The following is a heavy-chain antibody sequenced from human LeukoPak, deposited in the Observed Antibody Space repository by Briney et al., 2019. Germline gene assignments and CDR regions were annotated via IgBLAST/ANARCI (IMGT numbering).Heavy chain of an antibody. CDR2: VDVHGQGT. D-gene: IGHD2/OR15-2a*01. CDR1: GFTFSSYW. J-gene: IGHJ5*02. V-gene: IGHV3-74*01. CDR3: AISNYDSTTFYYHLDL. Sequence: PGGSLRLSCAASGFTFSSYWMHWVRQAPGKGPVWVSRVDVHGQGTAYADSVKGRFTISRDNAKNTLSLQMNSLSAEDTAVYYCAISNYDSTTFYYHLDLWGQGTLVTVSS.